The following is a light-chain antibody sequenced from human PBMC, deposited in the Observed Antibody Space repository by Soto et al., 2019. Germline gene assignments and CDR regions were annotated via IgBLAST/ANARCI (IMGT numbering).Light chain of an antibody. V-gene: IGKV1-27*01. CDR3: QKCNSDPLT. J-gene: IGKJ4*01. CDR1: QEISNY. Sequence: DIQMTQSPSSLSASVGDRVTITCRASQEISNYLAWYQQKPGKVPKLLIYAASTLQSGVPSRFSGSGSGTHFTLTISSLQPEDAAVYYCQKCNSDPLTFGGGTKVEIQ. CDR2: AAS.